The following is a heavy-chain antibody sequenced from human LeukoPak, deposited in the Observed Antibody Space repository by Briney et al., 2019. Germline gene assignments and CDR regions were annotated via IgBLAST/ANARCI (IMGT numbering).Heavy chain of an antibody. Sequence: GGSLRLSCAASGFTFSSYAMSWVRQAPGKGLEWVSAISGSGGSTYYADSVKGRFTTSRDNSKNTLYLQMNSLRAEDTAVYYCARSGSYYYYYGMDVWGQGTTVTVSS. J-gene: IGHJ6*02. CDR3: ARSGSYYYYYGMDV. CDR1: GFTFSSYA. CDR2: ISGSGGST. V-gene: IGHV3-23*01. D-gene: IGHD1-26*01.